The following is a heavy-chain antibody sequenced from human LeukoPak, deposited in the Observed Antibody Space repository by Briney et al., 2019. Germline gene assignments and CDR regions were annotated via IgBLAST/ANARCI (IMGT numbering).Heavy chain of an antibody. CDR2: INPTGGST. D-gene: IGHD3-22*01. V-gene: IGHV1-46*01. CDR3: AILAPRGDSSGPYTIDY. J-gene: IGHJ4*02. Sequence: PGASVKVSCKASGYTFTSYYMHWVRQAPGQGLEWMGLINPTGGSTGYAQKFQGRVTMTTDTSTSTAYMELRSLRSDDTAVYYCAILAPRGDSSGPYTIDYWGQGTLVTVSS. CDR1: GYTFTSYY.